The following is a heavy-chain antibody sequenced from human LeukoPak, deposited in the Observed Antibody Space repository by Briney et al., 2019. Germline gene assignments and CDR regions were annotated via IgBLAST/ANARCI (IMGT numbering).Heavy chain of an antibody. CDR3: SANYYDSSGSIDC. V-gene: IGHV1-8*01. D-gene: IGHD3-22*01. Sequence: ASVKVSCKASGYTFTSYDINWVRQATGQGLEWMGWMNPNSGDTGYAQKFQGRVTMTRNTSISTAYMELSSLRSEDTAVYYCSANYYDSSGSIDCWGQGTLVTVSS. J-gene: IGHJ4*02. CDR2: MNPNSGDT. CDR1: GYTFTSYD.